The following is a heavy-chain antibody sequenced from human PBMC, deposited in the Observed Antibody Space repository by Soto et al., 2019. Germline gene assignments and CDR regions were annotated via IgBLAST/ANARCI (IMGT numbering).Heavy chain of an antibody. V-gene: IGHV3-48*02. J-gene: IGHJ3*02. CDR1: GFSFCRYS. D-gene: IGHD6-19*01. Sequence: GGFLTLSCAASGFSFCRYSMNWYRQAPGKGLEWISYLSSSKTYIWYADSVKGRFTISRDNAKNSLSLQMNSLGDEDTAVYYCVRDSGWAFDIWGLGTMVTV. CDR3: VRDSGWAFDI. CDR2: LSSSKTYI.